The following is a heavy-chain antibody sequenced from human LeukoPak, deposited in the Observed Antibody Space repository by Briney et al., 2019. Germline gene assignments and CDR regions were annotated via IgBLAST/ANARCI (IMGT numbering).Heavy chain of an antibody. D-gene: IGHD3-22*01. CDR1: GGSISSGGYY. CDR3: ARGLTQYDSSGYSYYFDY. CDR2: IYYSGST. Sequence: SETLSLTCTVSGGSISSGGYYWSWIRRHPGKGLEWIGYIYYSGSTYYNPSLKSRVTISVDTSKNQFSLKLSSVTAADTAVYYCARGLTQYDSSGYSYYFDYWGQGTLVTVSS. V-gene: IGHV4-31*03. J-gene: IGHJ4*02.